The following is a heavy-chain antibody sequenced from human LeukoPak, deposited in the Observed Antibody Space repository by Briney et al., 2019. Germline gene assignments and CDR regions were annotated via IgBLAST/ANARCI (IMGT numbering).Heavy chain of an antibody. D-gene: IGHD2-8*02. V-gene: IGHV3-69-1*02. J-gene: IGHJ3*02. CDR3: ARDSRRYCTDRMDAFDI. Sequence: GGSLRLSCAASGFTFSSYSMNWVRQAPGKGLEWVSSISSSSVIYYADSVKGRFTISRDNAKNSLYLQMNGLRAEDTAVYYCARDSRRYCTDRMDAFDIWGQGTMVTVSS. CDR1: GFTFSSYS. CDR2: ISSSSVI.